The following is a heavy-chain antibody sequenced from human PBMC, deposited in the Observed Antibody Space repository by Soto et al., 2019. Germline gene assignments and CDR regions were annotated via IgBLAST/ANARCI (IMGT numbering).Heavy chain of an antibody. D-gene: IGHD3-22*01. Sequence: QITLKESGPTLVKPTQTLTLTCTFSGFSLSTSGVGVGWIRQPPGKAPEWLALIYWDDDKRYRPSLKSRLTTTKDTSKIPVVLRMTNLGTVDTATYYCAHRQYYASTDSSAYDVFAIWAQGITVTVS. J-gene: IGHJ3*02. CDR1: GFSLSTSGVG. V-gene: IGHV2-5*02. CDR3: AHRQYYASTDSSAYDVFAI. CDR2: IYWDDDK.